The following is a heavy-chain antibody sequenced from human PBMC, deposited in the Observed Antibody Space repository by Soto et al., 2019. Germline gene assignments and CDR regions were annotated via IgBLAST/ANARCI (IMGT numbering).Heavy chain of an antibody. V-gene: IGHV1-58*02. D-gene: IGHD3-16*02. Sequence: SVKVSCQASGFTFASSAMQWVRQARGQRLEWIGWIVVGSGNTNYAQKFQERVTITRDMSTSTAYMELSSLRSEDTAVYYCAVSISLDAFDIWGQGTMVTVSS. CDR2: IVVGSGNT. J-gene: IGHJ3*02. CDR1: GFTFASSA. CDR3: AVSISLDAFDI.